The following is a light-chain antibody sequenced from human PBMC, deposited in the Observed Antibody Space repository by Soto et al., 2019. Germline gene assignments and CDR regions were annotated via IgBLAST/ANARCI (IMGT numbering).Light chain of an antibody. CDR1: QDINIW. V-gene: IGKV1-12*01. CDR3: QQAHSFPIT. Sequence: DIQMTQSPSSVSASVGDTVTITCRASQDINIWLAWYQQKPAKAPKLLIYAASSLQSGVPSRFSGSGSGTDFTLTITKLQPEDFATYFCQQAHSFPITFGQGTRLEIK. J-gene: IGKJ5*01. CDR2: AAS.